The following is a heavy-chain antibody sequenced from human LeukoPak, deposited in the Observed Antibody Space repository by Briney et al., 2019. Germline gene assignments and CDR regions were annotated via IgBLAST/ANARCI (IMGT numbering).Heavy chain of an antibody. V-gene: IGHV3-30*18. D-gene: IGHD3-3*01. CDR1: GFTFSSYG. Sequence: GGSLRLSCAASGFTFSSYGMHWVRQAPGKGLEWVAVISYDGNKKYYVDSVKGRFTISRDNSKNTLYLHMNSLRTENMGVYYCAKVRMGVAHGLDPWGQGTLVTVSS. J-gene: IGHJ5*02. CDR2: ISYDGNKK. CDR3: AKVRMGVAHGLDP.